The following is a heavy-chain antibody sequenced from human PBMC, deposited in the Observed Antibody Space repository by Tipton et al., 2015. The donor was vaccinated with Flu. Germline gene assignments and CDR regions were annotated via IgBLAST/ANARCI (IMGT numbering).Heavy chain of an antibody. D-gene: IGHD3-22*01. CDR1: GFTFSSYE. J-gene: IGHJ4*02. V-gene: IGHV3-48*03. CDR3: APYYYDSSGYYYNQAPGY. Sequence: SLRLSCAASGFTFSSYEMNWVRQAPGKGLEWVSYISSSGSTIYYADSVKGRFTISRDNAKNSLYLQMNSLRAEDTAVYYCAPYYYDSSGYYYNQAPGYWGQGTLVTVSS. CDR2: ISSSGSTI.